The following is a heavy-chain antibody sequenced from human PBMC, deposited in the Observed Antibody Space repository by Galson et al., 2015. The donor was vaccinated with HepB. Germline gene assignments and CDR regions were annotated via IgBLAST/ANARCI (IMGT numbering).Heavy chain of an antibody. Sequence: SLRLSCAASTFIFSTYSMNWVRQAPGMGLEWLSYISASGTTIYYADSVKGRFTISRDNAKNSLYLQMNSLRPEDTAVYFCVFLRGNDLRPLDYWGQGILVTGSS. D-gene: IGHD5-12*01. CDR3: VFLRGNDLRPLDY. J-gene: IGHJ4*02. V-gene: IGHV3-48*03. CDR2: ISASGTTI. CDR1: TFIFSTYS.